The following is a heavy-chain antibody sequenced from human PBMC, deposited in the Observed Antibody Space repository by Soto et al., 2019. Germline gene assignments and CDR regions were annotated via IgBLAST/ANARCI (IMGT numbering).Heavy chain of an antibody. CDR3: ARPPFPGCINGVCYPCDH. J-gene: IGHJ4*02. V-gene: IGHV1-46*01. Sequence: QVQLVQSGAEVKKPGASVKVSCKASGYTFTHYYIHWVRQAPGQGLEWMGMINPSGGSTDYAQKFQGRVTMTTDTSTPTVSMELSSLRSDDTAVYYCARPPFPGCINGVCYPCDHWGQGTLVTVSS. CDR1: GYTFTHYY. CDR2: INPSGGST. D-gene: IGHD2-8*01.